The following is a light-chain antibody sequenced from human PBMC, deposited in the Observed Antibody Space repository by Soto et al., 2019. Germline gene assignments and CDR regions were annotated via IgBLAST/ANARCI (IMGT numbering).Light chain of an antibody. CDR2: DAS. J-gene: IGKJ4*01. V-gene: IGKV1-27*01. CDR3: QKYKSAPLT. CDR1: QGINHY. Sequence: DIQMTQSPSPLSASVGDRVSITCRSSQGINHYLAWYQQKPGKVPKLLIYDASTLHSGVPSRFSASGSGTDFTLTISSLQPEDIATYYCQKYKSAPLTFGGGTKVDIK.